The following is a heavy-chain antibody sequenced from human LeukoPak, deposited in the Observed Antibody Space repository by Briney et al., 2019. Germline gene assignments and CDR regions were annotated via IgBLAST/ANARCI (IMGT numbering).Heavy chain of an antibody. CDR3: ARHLGEGTYPMDR. Sequence: SETLSLTCTVSGASITDYYWSWIRQTPEMGLEYIGYIHISGKTYNNPSLKGRVTVSLDTSQNQFSLKLTSVTAADAAVYFCARHLGEGTYPMDRWGQGILVTVSS. J-gene: IGHJ5*02. CDR2: IHISGKT. CDR1: GASITDYY. V-gene: IGHV4-59*08. D-gene: IGHD1-26*01.